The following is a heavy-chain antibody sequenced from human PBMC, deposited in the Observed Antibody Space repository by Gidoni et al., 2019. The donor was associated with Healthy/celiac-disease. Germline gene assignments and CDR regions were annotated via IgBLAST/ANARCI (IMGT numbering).Heavy chain of an antibody. V-gene: IGHV3-21*01. Sequence: EVQLVVSGGGLVKPGGSMRLSSAAPGFPFGSYSMTWVRQAPGKGLAWVSSISSSSSYIYYADSVKSRFTISRDNAKNSVYLQMNSLRAEDTAVYYCARDPESAVGATFDYWGQGTLVTVSS. D-gene: IGHD1-26*01. J-gene: IGHJ4*02. CDR2: ISSSSSYI. CDR1: GFPFGSYS. CDR3: ARDPESAVGATFDY.